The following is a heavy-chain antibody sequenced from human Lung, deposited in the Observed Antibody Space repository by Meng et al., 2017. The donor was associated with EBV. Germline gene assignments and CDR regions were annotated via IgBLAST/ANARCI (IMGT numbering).Heavy chain of an antibody. CDR1: GRSFSSSY. D-gene: IGHD2-2*01. CDR3: ARGGTSSAPFDY. V-gene: IGHV4-34*01. Sequence: VKRRRWGAGLWRPSETLSLTCGVSGRSFSSSYWSWIRQPPGKGLGWSGQINYSGITNYNPSLKSRVTISVDTSKNQFSLSLNSVTAADTAVYYCARGGTSSAPFDYWGQGTLVTVSS. CDR2: INYSGIT. J-gene: IGHJ4*02.